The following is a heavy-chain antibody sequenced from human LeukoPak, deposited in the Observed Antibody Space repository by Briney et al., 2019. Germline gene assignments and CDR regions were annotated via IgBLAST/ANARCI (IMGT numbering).Heavy chain of an antibody. CDR1: GFTFSSYS. CDR3: SREKGPAAINHYYGIDV. V-gene: IGHV3-21*01. J-gene: IGHJ6*02. Sequence: AGGSLRLSCAASGFTFSSYSMNWVRQAPGKGLEWVSSISSSSSYIYYADSVKGRFTISRDNAKNSLYLKMNSLRAEDTAVYYWSREKGPAAINHYYGIDVWGQG. D-gene: IGHD2-2*01. CDR2: ISSSSSYI.